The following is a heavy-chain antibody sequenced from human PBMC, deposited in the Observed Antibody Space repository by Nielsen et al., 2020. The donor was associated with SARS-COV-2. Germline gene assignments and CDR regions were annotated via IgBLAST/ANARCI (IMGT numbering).Heavy chain of an antibody. J-gene: IGHJ6*02. Sequence: GESLKISCAASGFTFSSYGMHWVRQAPGQRLEWMGWINAGNGNTKYSQKFQGRVTITRDTSASTAYMELSSLRSEDTAVYYCARVRLGMDVWGQGSTVTVSS. D-gene: IGHD4-17*01. CDR3: ARVRLGMDV. CDR2: INAGNGNT. CDR1: GFTFSSYG. V-gene: IGHV1-3*01.